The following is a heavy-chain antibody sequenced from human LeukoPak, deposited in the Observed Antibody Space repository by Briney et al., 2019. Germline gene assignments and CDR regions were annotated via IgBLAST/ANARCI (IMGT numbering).Heavy chain of an antibody. J-gene: IGHJ3*02. D-gene: IGHD3-22*01. CDR3: AKWADSSGYYHDAFDI. CDR1: GFTFSSYG. Sequence: GGSLRLSCAASGFTFSSYGMHWVRQAPGKGLEWVAVISYDGSNKYYADSVKGRFTISRDNSKNTLYLQMNSLRAEDTAVYYCAKWADSSGYYHDAFDIWGQGTMVTVSS. V-gene: IGHV3-30*18. CDR2: ISYDGSNK.